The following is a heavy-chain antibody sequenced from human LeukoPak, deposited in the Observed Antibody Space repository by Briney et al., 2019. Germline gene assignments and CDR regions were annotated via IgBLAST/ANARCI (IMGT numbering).Heavy chain of an antibody. CDR2: IIPIFGTA. CDR3: ARGANWNYFRSYYYYYMDV. Sequence: SVKVSCKASGGTFSSYAISWVRQAPGQGLEWMGGIIPIFGTANYAQKFQGRVTITADESTSTAYMELSSLRSEDTAVYYCARGANWNYFRSYYYYYMDVWGKGTTVTVSS. D-gene: IGHD1-7*01. V-gene: IGHV1-69*01. J-gene: IGHJ6*03. CDR1: GGTFSSYA.